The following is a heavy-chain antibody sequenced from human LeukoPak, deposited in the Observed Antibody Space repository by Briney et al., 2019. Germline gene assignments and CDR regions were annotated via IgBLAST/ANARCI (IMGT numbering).Heavy chain of an antibody. D-gene: IGHD2-2*01. J-gene: IGHJ4*02. CDR2: ISGSGGST. CDR3: AKVGVPATMDLGTRGVATTIELDY. CDR1: GFTFSNYA. V-gene: IGHV3-23*01. Sequence: GGSLRLSCAASGFTFSNYAMSWVRQAPGKGLEWVSAISGSGGSTYYVDSVKGRFTISRDNSKNTLYLQMNSLRAEDTAVYYCAKVGVPATMDLGTRGVATTIELDYWGQGTLVTVSS.